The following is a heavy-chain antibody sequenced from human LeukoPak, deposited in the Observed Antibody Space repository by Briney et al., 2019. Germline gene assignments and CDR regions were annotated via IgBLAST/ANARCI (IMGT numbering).Heavy chain of an antibody. Sequence: SETLSLSCTVSGGSISSYYWNWIRQPPGKGLEWIGYMYYSGSTNYNPSLKSRVTLSVENSKNHFSLRLTSLTAADTAVYYCAREGSRRLYMDVWGRGTTITVSS. D-gene: IGHD2-15*01. CDR1: GGSISSYY. CDR3: AREGSRRLYMDV. J-gene: IGHJ6*03. V-gene: IGHV4-59*12. CDR2: MYYSGST.